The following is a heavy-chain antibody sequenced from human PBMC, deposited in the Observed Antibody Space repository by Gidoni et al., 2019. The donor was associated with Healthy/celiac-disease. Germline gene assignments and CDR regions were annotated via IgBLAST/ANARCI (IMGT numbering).Heavy chain of an antibody. J-gene: IGHJ4*02. Sequence: ASGFTVSSNYMSWVRQAPGKGLEWVSVIYSGGRTYYADSVKGRFTISRDNSKNTLYLQMNSLRAEDTAVYYCARAPEPQFWSGYLFDYWGQGTLVTVSS. V-gene: IGHV3-53*01. CDR2: IYSGGRT. CDR3: ARAPEPQFWSGYLFDY. D-gene: IGHD3-3*01. CDR1: GFTVSSNY.